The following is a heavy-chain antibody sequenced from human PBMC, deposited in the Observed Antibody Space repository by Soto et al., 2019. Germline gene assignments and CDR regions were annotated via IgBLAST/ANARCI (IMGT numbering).Heavy chain of an antibody. J-gene: IGHJ4*02. V-gene: IGHV4-59*01. Sequence: GTLSLTCTVSGGSISSYYWSWIRQPPGKGLEWIGYIYYSGGTNYNPSLKSRVTISVDTSKNQFSLKLSSVTAADTAVYYCARRRYDFWSGYLDYWGQGTLVTVSS. CDR2: IYYSGGT. CDR1: GGSISSYY. D-gene: IGHD3-3*01. CDR3: ARRRYDFWSGYLDY.